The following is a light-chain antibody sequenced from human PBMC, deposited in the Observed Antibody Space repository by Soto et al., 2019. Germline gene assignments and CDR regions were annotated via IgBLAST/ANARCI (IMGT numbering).Light chain of an antibody. CDR1: QAVSSIL. V-gene: IGKV3-20*01. CDR2: GAS. J-gene: IGKJ4*01. Sequence: EVVLTQSPGTLSLSPGERATLSCRASQAVSSILLAWYQQKPGQAPRLLIYGASSRATGIPDRFSGSGSGTDFTLTVSRLDPEVVAVYYCQQNGTSPIFGGGTKVEIK. CDR3: QQNGTSPI.